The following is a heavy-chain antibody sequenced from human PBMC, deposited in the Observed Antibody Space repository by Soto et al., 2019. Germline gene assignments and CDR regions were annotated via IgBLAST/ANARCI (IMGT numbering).Heavy chain of an antibody. CDR1: GHTFTSSG. CDR3: ARAFFYQGSDSRGYSFGAFDF. J-gene: IGHJ3*01. D-gene: IGHD3-22*01. V-gene: IGHV1-18*01. CDR2: ISAHTGSS. Sequence: SVKVSCKASGHTFTSSGMSWVRQAPGQGLEWMGWISAHTGSSEYAQRFQGRVTMTTDRSTSTAYMELRSLRSDDTAVYYCARAFFYQGSDSRGYSFGAFDFWGPGTLVT.